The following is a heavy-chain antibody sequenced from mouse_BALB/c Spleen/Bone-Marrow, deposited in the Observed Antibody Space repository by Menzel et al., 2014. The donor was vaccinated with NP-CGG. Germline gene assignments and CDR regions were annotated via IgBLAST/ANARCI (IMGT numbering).Heavy chain of an antibody. CDR3: ASYRYGWYFDV. J-gene: IGHJ1*01. CDR2: IDPAIFT. CDR1: GLKIKDTY. D-gene: IGHD2-14*01. Sequence: QQPGAELVKPGASVKLSCTASGLKIKDTYPHWVKQRPEQGLDWIGRIDPAIFTKYDPKFQGKATITADTSSNTAYLHLSSLTSEDTAVYYCASYRYGWYFDVWGAGTTVTVSS. V-gene: IGHV14-3*02.